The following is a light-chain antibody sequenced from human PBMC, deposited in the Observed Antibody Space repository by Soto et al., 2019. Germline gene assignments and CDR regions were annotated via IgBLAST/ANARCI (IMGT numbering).Light chain of an antibody. CDR1: QSISSW. Sequence: DFQMTQSPSTLSASVGDRVTITCRASQSISSWLAWYQQKPGKAPKLLIYDASRLESGVPSRFSGSGSGTEFTLTISSLQRDDFAPYYCQEYDTYSPWTFGQGTKVEIK. CDR3: QEYDTYSPWT. CDR2: DAS. J-gene: IGKJ1*01. V-gene: IGKV1-5*01.